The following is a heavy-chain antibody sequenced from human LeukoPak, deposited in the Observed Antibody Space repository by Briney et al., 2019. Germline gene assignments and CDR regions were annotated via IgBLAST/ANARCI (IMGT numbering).Heavy chain of an antibody. CDR1: GFTFSNSY. V-gene: IGHV3-74*01. CDR2: ISSDGSNT. CDR3: ASYRRD. J-gene: IGHJ4*02. Sequence: HTGGSLRLSCSASGFTFSNSYMSWVRQAPGKGLVWVSRISSDGSNTIYADSVKGRFTISRDNTKSTLYLQMNGLRAEDTAVYFCASYRRDWGQGTLVTVSS. D-gene: IGHD1-14*01.